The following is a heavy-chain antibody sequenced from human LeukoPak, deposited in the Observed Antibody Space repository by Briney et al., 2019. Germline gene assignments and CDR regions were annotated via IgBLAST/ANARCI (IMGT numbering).Heavy chain of an antibody. J-gene: IGHJ4*02. V-gene: IGHV1-2*02. Sequence: APVKVSCKASGYTFTGYYMHWVRQAPGQGLEWMGWINPNSGGTNYAQKFQGRVTMTRDTSISTAYMELSRLRSDDTAVYYCARDGYKSGYYYFDYWGQGTLVTVSS. D-gene: IGHD5-24*01. CDR3: ARDGYKSGYYYFDY. CDR1: GYTFTGYY. CDR2: INPNSGGT.